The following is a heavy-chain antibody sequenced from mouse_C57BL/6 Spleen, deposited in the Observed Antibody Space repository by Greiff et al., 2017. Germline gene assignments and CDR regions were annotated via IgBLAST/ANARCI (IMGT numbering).Heavy chain of an antibody. CDR3: ARNYHLSHAMDY. V-gene: IGHV3-6*01. D-gene: IGHD1-1*01. Sequence: ESGPGLVKPSQSLSLTCSVTGYSITSGYYWNWIRQFPGNKLEWMGYISYDGSNNYNPSLKNRISITRDTSKNQFFLKLNSVTTEDTATYYCARNYHLSHAMDYWGQGTSVTVSS. J-gene: IGHJ4*01. CDR1: GYSITSGYY. CDR2: ISYDGSN.